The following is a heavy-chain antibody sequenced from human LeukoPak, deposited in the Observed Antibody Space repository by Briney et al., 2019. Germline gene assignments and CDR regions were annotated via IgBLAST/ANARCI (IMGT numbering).Heavy chain of an antibody. V-gene: IGHV3-23*01. D-gene: IGHD3-22*01. J-gene: IGHJ4*02. CDR2: TGSNGVT. CDR3: GIRDTSDYYVL. Sequence: GGSLRLSCTGSGFTFRTYAFSWVRQAPGKGLEWVSATGSNGVTYYADSVKGRFTISRDNSKNALYLQMNGLRADDTAVYYCGIRDTSDYYVLWGQGTLVTVSS. CDR1: GFTFRTYA.